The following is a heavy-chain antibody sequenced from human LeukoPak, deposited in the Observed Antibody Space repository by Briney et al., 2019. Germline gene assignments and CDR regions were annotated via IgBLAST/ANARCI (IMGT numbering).Heavy chain of an antibody. Sequence: SETLSLTCAVYGGSFSGYYWSWIRQAPGKGLEWIGEINHSGSTNYNPSLESRVTISVDTSKNQFSLKLSSVPAADTAVYYCATSLYSSSPMSDYWGQGPLVPVSS. CDR1: GGSFSGYY. J-gene: IGHJ4*02. D-gene: IGHD6-6*01. V-gene: IGHV4-34*01. CDR2: INHSGST. CDR3: ATSLYSSSPMSDY.